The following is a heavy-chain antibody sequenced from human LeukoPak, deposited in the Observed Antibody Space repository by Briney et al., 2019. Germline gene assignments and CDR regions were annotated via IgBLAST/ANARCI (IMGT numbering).Heavy chain of an antibody. CDR3: ARGIPPKCSGGSCCLGYYYYYGMDV. D-gene: IGHD2-15*01. CDR1: GGSFSSNY. Sequence: LWETLSLTCPVSGGSFSSNYWSWIAKPPGRGLEWIGYIYYSGSTNYNPSLKSRVTISVDTSKNQFSLKLSSVTAADTAVYYCARGIPPKCSGGSCCLGYYYYYGMDVWGQGTTVTVSS. J-gene: IGHJ6*02. V-gene: IGHV4-59*13. CDR2: IYYSGST.